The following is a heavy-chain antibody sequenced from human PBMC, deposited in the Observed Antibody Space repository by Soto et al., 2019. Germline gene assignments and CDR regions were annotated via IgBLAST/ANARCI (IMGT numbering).Heavy chain of an antibody. CDR2: ISYDGSNK. J-gene: IGHJ4*02. Sequence: HPGGSLRLSCAASGFTFSSYGMHWVRQAPGKGLEWVAVISYDGSNKYYADSVKGRFTISRDNSKNTLYLQMNSLRAEDTAVYYCAKGGLIVVVPAAIPPLGYWGQGTLVTVSS. D-gene: IGHD2-2*02. V-gene: IGHV3-30*18. CDR3: AKGGLIVVVPAAIPPLGY. CDR1: GFTFSSYG.